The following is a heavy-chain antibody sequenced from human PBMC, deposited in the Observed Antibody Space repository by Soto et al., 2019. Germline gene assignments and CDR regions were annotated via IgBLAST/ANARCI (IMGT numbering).Heavy chain of an antibody. V-gene: IGHV4-34*01. J-gene: IGHJ3*02. D-gene: IGHD3-22*01. CDR1: GGSFSGYY. Sequence: QVQLQQWGAGLLKPSETLSLTCAVYGGSFSGYYWSWIRQPPGKGLEWIGEINHSGSTNYNPSLTSRVTISVDTSKNQFSLKLSSVTAADTAVYYCARGTIITMIVVDYAFDIWGQGTMVTVSS. CDR2: INHSGST. CDR3: ARGTIITMIVVDYAFDI.